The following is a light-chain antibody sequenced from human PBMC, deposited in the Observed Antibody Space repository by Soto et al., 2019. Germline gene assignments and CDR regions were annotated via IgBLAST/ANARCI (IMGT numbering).Light chain of an antibody. J-gene: IGKJ3*01. V-gene: IGKV3-20*01. CDR3: QQYGNAPFT. Sequence: EIVLTHSPATLSFSPGERATLTCRASQSVSSSYLAWFQQKPGQAPRLLIYGASIRATGIPDRFSGSGSGTAFTLTISRLEPEDFAVYYCQQYGNAPFTFGPGTKVDIK. CDR2: GAS. CDR1: QSVSSSY.